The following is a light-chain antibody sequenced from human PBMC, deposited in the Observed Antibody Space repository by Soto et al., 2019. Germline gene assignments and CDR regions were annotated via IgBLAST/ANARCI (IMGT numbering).Light chain of an antibody. CDR2: DTS. Sequence: QAVVTQEPSLTVSPGGTVTLTCDSSTGAVTASHYPFWFQQKPGQAPRTLIFDTSDKSSWTPARFSGSLLGGKAALTLSGAQPEDEAEYYCLLSYSDRRVFGGGTQLTVL. CDR1: TGAVTASHY. V-gene: IGLV7-46*01. CDR3: LLSYSDRRV. J-gene: IGLJ7*01.